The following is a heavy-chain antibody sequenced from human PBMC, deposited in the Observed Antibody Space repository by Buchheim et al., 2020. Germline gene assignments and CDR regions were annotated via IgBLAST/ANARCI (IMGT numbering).Heavy chain of an antibody. J-gene: IGHJ4*02. CDR3: ARAHQWLPTSPGDY. CDR2: IWYDGSNK. V-gene: IGHV3-33*01. D-gene: IGHD6-19*01. CDR1: GFTFSSYG. Sequence: QVQLVESGGGVVQPGRSLRLSCAASGFTFSSYGMHWVRQAPGKGLEWVAVIWYDGSNKYYADSVKGRFTISRDNSKNTLYLQMNSLRAEDTAVYYCARAHQWLPTSPGDYWGQGTL.